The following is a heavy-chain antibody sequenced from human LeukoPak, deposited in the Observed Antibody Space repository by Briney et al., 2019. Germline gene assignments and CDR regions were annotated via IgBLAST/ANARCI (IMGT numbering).Heavy chain of an antibody. CDR2: ISVYNGNT. V-gene: IGHV1-18*01. J-gene: IGHJ5*02. D-gene: IGHD3-16*01. Sequence: ASVKVSCKASGYIFISHGISWVRQAPGQGLEWMGWISVYNGNTKYAQKFQGRVTMTTDTSTNTAYMELRSLRFDDTAVYYCARAGGYDRLDPWGQGTLVIVSS. CDR1: GYIFISHG. CDR3: ARAGGYDRLDP.